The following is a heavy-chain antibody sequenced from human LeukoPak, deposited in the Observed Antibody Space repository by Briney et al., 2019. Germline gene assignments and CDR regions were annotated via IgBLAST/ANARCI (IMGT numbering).Heavy chain of an antibody. CDR1: GFTFNNYA. Sequence: GGSLRLSCAASGFTFNNYAMHWVRQAPGKGLEWVAIIAFDGVNNYYTGSVKGRFTISRDNSKNTLYLQMNSLRPEDSAVYYCARATGGSYHDADYYGLDVWGQGTTVIVS. CDR2: IAFDGVNN. D-gene: IGHD1-26*01. V-gene: IGHV3-30*04. CDR3: ARATGGSYHDADYYGLDV. J-gene: IGHJ6*02.